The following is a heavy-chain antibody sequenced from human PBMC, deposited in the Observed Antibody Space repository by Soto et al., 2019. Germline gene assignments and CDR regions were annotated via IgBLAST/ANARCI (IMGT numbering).Heavy chain of an antibody. J-gene: IGHJ6*02. V-gene: IGHV4-34*01. CDR2: INHSGGT. CDR1: GGSFRVFY. Sequence: QVQLQQWGAGLLKPSETLSLTCGVYGGSFRVFYWTWIRQPPGKGLEWIGEINHSGGTNYNPSLKSRVTISIDTSKNQFSLKLTSVTAADTAVYYCATHKPNYYYYGLDVWGQGTTVTVSS. CDR3: ATHKPNYYYYGLDV.